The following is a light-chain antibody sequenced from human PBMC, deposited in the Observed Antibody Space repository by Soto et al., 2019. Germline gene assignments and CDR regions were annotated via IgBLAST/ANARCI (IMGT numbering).Light chain of an antibody. CDR1: SSNIGAGYD. J-gene: IGLJ2*01. CDR2: GNS. Sequence: QSVLTQPPSVSGAPGQGVTLSCTGSSSNIGAGYDVPWYQQLPGPAPKPLMSGNSNRPSVVTDRFSGSKSGTSASLAISGLQDEDDSFYYGHSYDSRLTALVIFGGGTKLTVL. CDR3: HSYDSRLTALVI. V-gene: IGLV1-40*01.